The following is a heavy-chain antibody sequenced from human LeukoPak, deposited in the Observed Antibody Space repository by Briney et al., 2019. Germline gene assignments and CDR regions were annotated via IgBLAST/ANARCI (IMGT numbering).Heavy chain of an antibody. CDR3: AREDSGFPL. CDR2: IYYSGST. CDR1: GGSIGSYY. V-gene: IGHV4-59*01. Sequence: SETLSLTCTVSGGSIGSYYWSWIRQPPGKGLEWIGYIYYSGSTNYNPSLKSRVTISVDTSKNQFSLKLSSVTAADTAVYYCAREDSGFPLWGQGTLVTVSS. J-gene: IGHJ4*02. D-gene: IGHD5-12*01.